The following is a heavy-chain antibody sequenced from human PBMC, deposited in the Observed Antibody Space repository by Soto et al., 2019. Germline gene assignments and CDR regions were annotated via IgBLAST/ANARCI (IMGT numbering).Heavy chain of an antibody. V-gene: IGHV1-3*01. Sequence: QVQLVQSGAEVKKPGASVKVSCKASGYTFTRYAMHWVRQAPGQRLEWMGWINAGNGNTKYSQKFQGRVTITRDTSASTADMEMSSLRSEDTAVYYCARTVCYYYGMDVWGHGTTVTVS. CDR1: GYTFTRYA. D-gene: IGHD3-16*01. J-gene: IGHJ6*02. CDR2: INAGNGNT. CDR3: ARTVCYYYGMDV.